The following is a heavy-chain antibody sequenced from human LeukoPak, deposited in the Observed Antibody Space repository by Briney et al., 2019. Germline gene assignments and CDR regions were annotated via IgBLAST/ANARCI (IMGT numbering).Heavy chain of an antibody. Sequence: ASVKVSCKASGYSFTGHYMHWVRQAPGQGLEWMGWINPKSGGTNYAQKFQGRVTMTRDTSISTAYMDMSSLRSDDTAVYYCARGPSSIVLHYYYYYMDVWGKGTTVTVSS. J-gene: IGHJ6*03. D-gene: IGHD2-8*01. CDR1: GYSFTGHY. V-gene: IGHV1-2*02. CDR3: ARGPSSIVLHYYYYYMDV. CDR2: INPKSGGT.